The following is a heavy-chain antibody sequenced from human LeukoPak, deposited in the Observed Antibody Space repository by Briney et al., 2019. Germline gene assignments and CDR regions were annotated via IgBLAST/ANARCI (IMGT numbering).Heavy chain of an antibody. CDR1: GFTFSSYA. D-gene: IGHD4-11*01. J-gene: IGHJ4*02. CDR3: ARGELYSNYDGYFDY. Sequence: GGSLRLSCAASGFTFSSYAMHWVRQAPGKGLEWVAVITYDGSNKYYADSVKGRFTISRDNSKNTLFLQMNSLRAEDTAVYYCARGELYSNYDGYFDYWGQGTLVTVSS. CDR2: ITYDGSNK. V-gene: IGHV3-30*04.